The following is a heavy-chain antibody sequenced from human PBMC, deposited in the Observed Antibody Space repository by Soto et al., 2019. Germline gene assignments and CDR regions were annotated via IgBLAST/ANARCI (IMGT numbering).Heavy chain of an antibody. CDR3: ARADLLTDHYYPIPYFEY. V-gene: IGHV3-23*01. Sequence: GGSLRLSCAASGFTFNNYAMTWVRQAPGKGLEWVSTISGRGGGTYYADSVKGRFTISRDNSKSTVYLQMNSLRAEDTAVYYCARADLLTDHYYPIPYFEYWGQGTLVTVSS. D-gene: IGHD3-9*01. J-gene: IGHJ4*02. CDR1: GFTFNNYA. CDR2: ISGRGGGT.